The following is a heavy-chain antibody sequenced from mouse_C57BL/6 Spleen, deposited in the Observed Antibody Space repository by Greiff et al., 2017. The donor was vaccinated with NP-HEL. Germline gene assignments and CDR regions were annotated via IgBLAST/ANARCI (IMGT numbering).Heavy chain of an antibody. V-gene: IGHV1-9*01. D-gene: IGHD1-1*01. Sequence: QVQLKESGAELMKPGASVKLSCKATGYTFTGYWIEWVKQRPGHGLEWIGEILPGSGSTNYNEKFKGKATFTADTSSNTAYMQLSSLTTEDSAIYYCARPITTVVATHWYFDVWGTGTTVTVSS. CDR2: ILPGSGST. CDR3: ARPITTVVATHWYFDV. J-gene: IGHJ1*03. CDR1: GYTFTGYW.